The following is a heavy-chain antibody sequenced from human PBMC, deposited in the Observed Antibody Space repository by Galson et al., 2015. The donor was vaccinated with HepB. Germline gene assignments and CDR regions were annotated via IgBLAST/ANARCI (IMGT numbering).Heavy chain of an antibody. Sequence: PALVKPTQTLTLTCTFSGFSLTTSGVGVGWIRQPPGKAPEWLALIYWDDDKRYSRFLNSRLTITKDTSKNQVVLKIKNVDPTDTGTYYCAHRRSSGFLQWLPFDYWGQGTLVTVSS. CDR1: GFSLTTSGVG. V-gene: IGHV2-5*02. CDR2: IYWDDDK. D-gene: IGHD3-3*01. J-gene: IGHJ4*02. CDR3: AHRRSSGFLQWLPFDY.